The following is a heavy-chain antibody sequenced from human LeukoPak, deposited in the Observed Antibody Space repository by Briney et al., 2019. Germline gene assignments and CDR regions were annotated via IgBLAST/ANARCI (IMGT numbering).Heavy chain of an antibody. V-gene: IGHV1-8*02. J-gene: IGHJ5*02. Sequence: ASVKVSCKASGYTFTSYDINWVRQATGQGLEWMGWMNPNSGNTGYAQKLQGRVTMTTDTSTSTAYMELRSLRSDDTAVYYCARDSVPGIAVADDNWFDPWGQGTLVTVSS. CDR3: ARDSVPGIAVADDNWFDP. CDR2: MNPNSGNT. CDR1: GYTFTSYD. D-gene: IGHD6-19*01.